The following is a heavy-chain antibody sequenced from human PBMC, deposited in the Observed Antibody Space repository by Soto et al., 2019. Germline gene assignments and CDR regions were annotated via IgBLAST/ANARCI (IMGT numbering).Heavy chain of an antibody. J-gene: IGHJ4*02. V-gene: IGHV2-5*01. CDR2: IYWNDDK. CDR1: GFSLSTSGVG. D-gene: IGHD4-17*01. CDR3: AHAGDYDLLTFDH. Sequence: SGPTLVNPTQTLTLTCIFSGFSLSTSGVGVGWIRQPPGKALEWLALIYWNDDKRYSPSLKDRLAISKDTSSNQVVLTITNIDPGDSATYFCAHAGDYDLLTFDHWGPGTLVTVSS.